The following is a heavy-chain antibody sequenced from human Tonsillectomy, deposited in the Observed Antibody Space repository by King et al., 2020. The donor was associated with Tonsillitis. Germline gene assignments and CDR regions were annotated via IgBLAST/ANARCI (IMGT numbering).Heavy chain of an antibody. D-gene: IGHD3-10*01. J-gene: IGHJ4*01. CDR3: AKGGRAGLGGIDC. CDR2: IHYSGST. CDR1: GDSISSYY. Sequence: VQLQESGPGLVKPSETLSLTCSVSGDSISSYYWSWIRQPPGKGLEWIGYIHYSGSTNYDPSLKTRVSMSVDTSKNQFSLKLSSVSAADTAVYYCAKGGRAGLGGIDCWGQGTLVTVSS. V-gene: IGHV4-59*01.